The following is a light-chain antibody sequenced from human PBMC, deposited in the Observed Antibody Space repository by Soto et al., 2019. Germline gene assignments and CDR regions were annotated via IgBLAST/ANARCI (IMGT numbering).Light chain of an antibody. CDR1: QSVSSY. CDR3: QHRSSWPKT. Sequence: EIVLTQSPATLSSSPGERATLSCRASQSVSSYLAWYQQKPGQAPRVLIYDASNRATGIPARFSGSGSGTDFTLTISSLEPEEFAVYYCQHRSSWPKTFGQVTKVDIK. J-gene: IGKJ1*01. V-gene: IGKV3-11*01. CDR2: DAS.